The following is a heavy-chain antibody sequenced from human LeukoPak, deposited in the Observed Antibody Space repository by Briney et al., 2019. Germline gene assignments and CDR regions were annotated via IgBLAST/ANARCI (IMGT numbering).Heavy chain of an antibody. CDR2: ISAYNGNT. J-gene: IGHJ4*02. D-gene: IGHD3-10*01. Sequence: ASVKVSCKASGYTFTSYGSSWVRQAPGQGLEWMGWISAYNGNTNYAQKLQGRVTMTTDTSTSTAYMELRSLRSDDTAVYYCARDLYYYYGSGSYLNDYWGQGTLVTVSS. V-gene: IGHV1-18*04. CDR3: ARDLYYYYGSGSYLNDY. CDR1: GYTFTSYG.